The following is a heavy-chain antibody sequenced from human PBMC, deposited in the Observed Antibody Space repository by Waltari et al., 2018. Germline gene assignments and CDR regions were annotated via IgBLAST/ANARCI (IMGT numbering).Heavy chain of an antibody. D-gene: IGHD2-21*01. CDR1: EYTFTSPY. Sequence: QVQLVQSGAEVKKPGASVKIYCKTSEYTFTSPYIHWVRQAPGQGLEWMGISNPSGGSTIYAQKFQGRVTMTRDTSTSTVYMELSSLRSEDTAVYYCARDTGALWMDVWGQGTTVTVSS. CDR3: ARDTGALWMDV. J-gene: IGHJ6*02. CDR2: SNPSGGST. V-gene: IGHV1-46*01.